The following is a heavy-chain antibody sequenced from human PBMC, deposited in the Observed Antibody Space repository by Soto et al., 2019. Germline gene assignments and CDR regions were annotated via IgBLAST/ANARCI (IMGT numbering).Heavy chain of an antibody. CDR1: GFTFSSSW. Sequence: GGSLRLSCAASGFTFSSSWMSWVRQAPGKGLEWVANIKQDGSEKYYVDSVKGRFTISRDNAKNSLYLQMNSLRAEDTAVYYCARDSSGWSYYYYGMDVWGQGTTVTVSS. V-gene: IGHV3-7*01. CDR2: IKQDGSEK. J-gene: IGHJ6*02. CDR3: ARDSSGWSYYYYGMDV. D-gene: IGHD6-19*01.